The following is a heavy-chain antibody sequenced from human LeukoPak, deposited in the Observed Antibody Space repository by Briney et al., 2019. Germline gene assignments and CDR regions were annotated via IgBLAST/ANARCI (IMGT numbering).Heavy chain of an antibody. CDR3: ARVSSGYDNDY. V-gene: IGHV3-48*03. D-gene: IGHD5-12*01. J-gene: IGHJ4*02. CDR2: ISSSGSTI. CDR1: GFTFSSYE. Sequence: LSGGSLRLSCAASGFTFSSYEMNWVRQAPGKGLEWVSYISSSGSTIYYADSVKGRFTISRDNAKNSLYLQMNSLRAEDTAVYYCARVSSGYDNDYWGQGTLVTVSS.